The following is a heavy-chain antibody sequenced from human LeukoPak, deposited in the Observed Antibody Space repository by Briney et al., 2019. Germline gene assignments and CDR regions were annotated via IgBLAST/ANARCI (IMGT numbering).Heavy chain of an antibody. Sequence: ASVKVSCKASGYTFTSYDINWVRQATGQGLEWMGWMNPNSGKTGYAQKFQGRVTMTRNTSISTAYMELSSLRSEDTAVYYCARAGVPAANRPVKRNYYYYYMDVWGKGTTVTVSS. V-gene: IGHV1-8*01. J-gene: IGHJ6*03. CDR3: ARAGVPAANRPVKRNYYYYYMDV. D-gene: IGHD2-2*01. CDR2: MNPNSGKT. CDR1: GYTFTSYD.